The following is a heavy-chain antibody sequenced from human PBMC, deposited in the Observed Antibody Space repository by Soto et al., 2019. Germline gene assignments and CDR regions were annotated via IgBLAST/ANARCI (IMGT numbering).Heavy chain of an antibody. Sequence: PGGALRLSCAAYGFTFSTYGMHWVRQAPGKGPEWVAVILFDGSNKFYADSVEGRFTISRDNSKNTLYLQMDSLRPDDTAVYYCAKPRSPYRGSQHFDYWGQGTLVTVSS. CDR2: ILFDGSNK. V-gene: IGHV3-30*18. CDR3: AKPRSPYRGSQHFDY. D-gene: IGHD2-15*01. CDR1: GFTFSTYG. J-gene: IGHJ4*02.